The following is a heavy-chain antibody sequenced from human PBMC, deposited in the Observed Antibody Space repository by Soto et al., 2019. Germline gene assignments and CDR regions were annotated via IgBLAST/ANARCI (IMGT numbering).Heavy chain of an antibody. J-gene: IGHJ6*02. CDR1: GFTFSGSA. Sequence: PGGSLRLSCAASGFTFSGSAMHWVRQASGKGLEWVGRIRSKANSYATAYAASVKGRFTISRDDSKNTAYLQMNSLKTEDTAVYYCTRHLGRRRDGYNFFQKSYYYYGMDVWGQGTTVTVSS. CDR3: TRHLGRRRDGYNFFQKSYYYYGMDV. D-gene: IGHD5-12*01. V-gene: IGHV3-73*01. CDR2: IRSKANSYAT.